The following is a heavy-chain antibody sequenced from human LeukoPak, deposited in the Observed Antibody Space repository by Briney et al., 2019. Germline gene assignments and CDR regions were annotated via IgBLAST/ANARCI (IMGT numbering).Heavy chain of an antibody. CDR3: AANLWFGESHFDY. V-gene: IGHV3-9*01. D-gene: IGHD3-10*01. Sequence: GGSLRLFCAASGFTFRDYAMHWVRQVPGKGLEWVSGISWNSGSIAYADSVRGRFTISRDNAKNSLHLQMNSLIAEDTALYYCAANLWFGESHFDYWGQGILVTVSS. J-gene: IGHJ4*02. CDR2: ISWNSGSI. CDR1: GFTFRDYA.